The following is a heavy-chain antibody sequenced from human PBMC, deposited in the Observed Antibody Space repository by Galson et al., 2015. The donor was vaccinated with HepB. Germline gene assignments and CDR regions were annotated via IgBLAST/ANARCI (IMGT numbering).Heavy chain of an antibody. J-gene: IGHJ6*03. D-gene: IGHD3-3*01. CDR3: AKDGDAKLRFFQRLAHDYYYMDV. CDR2: ISWNSDII. CDR1: GFTFDDYA. Sequence: SLRLSCAASGFTFDDYAMHWVRQAPGKGLEWVSVISWNSDIIAYADSVKGRFTTSRDNAKNSLYLQMNSLRAEDTAMYFCAKDGDAKLRFFQRLAHDYYYMDVWGKGTTVTVSS. V-gene: IGHV3-9*01.